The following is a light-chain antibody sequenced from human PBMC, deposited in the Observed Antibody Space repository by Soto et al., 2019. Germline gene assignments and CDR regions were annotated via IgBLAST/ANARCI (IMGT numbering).Light chain of an antibody. CDR3: QQSFSISLT. Sequence: DIQMTQSPTSLSASVGDRVTITCRASQSIKSYLNWYQQKPGKAPELLIYATSNLQSGVTPRFSGSGSGTDFTLTISSLQPEDFATYYCQQSFSISLTFGGGTKVEIK. CDR2: ATS. J-gene: IGKJ4*01. V-gene: IGKV1-39*01. CDR1: QSIKSY.